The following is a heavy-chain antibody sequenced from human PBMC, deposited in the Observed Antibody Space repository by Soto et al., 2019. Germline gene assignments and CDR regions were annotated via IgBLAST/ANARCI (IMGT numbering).Heavy chain of an antibody. CDR3: TRGPRSTSTGTGAF. J-gene: IGHJ4*02. CDR1: GFTFSDSW. V-gene: IGHV3-7*04. D-gene: IGHD1-1*01. Sequence: GGSLRLSCAASGFTFSDSWMNWVRQAPGKGLEWVANIKQDGISTNYADSVKGRFTISRDNAKNTLYLQMNALRVEDTAVYYCTRGPRSTSTGTGAFWGQGTLVTVSS. CDR2: IKQDGIST.